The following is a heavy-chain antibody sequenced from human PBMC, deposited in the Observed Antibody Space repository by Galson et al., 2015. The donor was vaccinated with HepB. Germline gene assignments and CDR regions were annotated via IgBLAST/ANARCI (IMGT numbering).Heavy chain of an antibody. J-gene: IGHJ4*02. D-gene: IGHD3-10*01. Sequence: SLRLSCAVSGFPFSGYWMSWVRQAPGKGLEWVANMKQDGTKRYYVDSVKGRFTISRDNAKNLLYLQMNSLRAEDTAVYYCVRDEGDGSGSYYAPNLFDHWGQGTLVTVSS. V-gene: IGHV3-7*01. CDR1: GFPFSGYW. CDR2: MKQDGTKR. CDR3: VRDEGDGSGSYYAPNLFDH.